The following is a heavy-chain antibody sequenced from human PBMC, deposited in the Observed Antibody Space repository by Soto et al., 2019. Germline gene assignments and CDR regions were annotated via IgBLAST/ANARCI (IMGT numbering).Heavy chain of an antibody. Sequence: ASVKVSCKASGYTFTSYAMHWVRQAPGQRLEWMGWINVGNGNTKYSQKFQGRVTITRDTSASTAYMELSSLRSEDTAVYYCATDEGITGTLDYWGQGTLVTVSS. J-gene: IGHJ4*02. CDR1: GYTFTSYA. CDR2: INVGNGNT. V-gene: IGHV1-3*01. CDR3: ATDEGITGTLDY. D-gene: IGHD1-20*01.